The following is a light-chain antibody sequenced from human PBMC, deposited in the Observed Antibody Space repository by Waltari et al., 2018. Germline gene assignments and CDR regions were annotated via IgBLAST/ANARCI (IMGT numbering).Light chain of an antibody. V-gene: IGKV1-5*03. CDR1: QSISSW. Sequence: DIQMTQSPSTLSASVGDRFTITCRASQSISSWLAWYHQKPGKAPNLLIYKASTLESGVPSRFSGSGSGTEFTLTISSLQPDDFATYYCQDYSSFWTFGQGTKVEIK. CDR2: KAS. J-gene: IGKJ1*01. CDR3: QDYSSFWT.